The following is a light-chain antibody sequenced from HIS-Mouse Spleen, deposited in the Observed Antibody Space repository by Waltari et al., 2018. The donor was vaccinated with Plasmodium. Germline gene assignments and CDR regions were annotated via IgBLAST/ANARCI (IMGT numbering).Light chain of an antibody. V-gene: IGKV1-33*01. J-gene: IGKJ4*01. Sequence: DIQMTQSPSSLSASVVDRVTITCQASQDISNYLNWYQQKPGKAPKPLIYDASNLETGVPSRFSGSGSGTDFTFTISSLQPEDIATYYCQQYDNLPLTFGGGTKVEIK. CDR3: QQYDNLPLT. CDR2: DAS. CDR1: QDISNY.